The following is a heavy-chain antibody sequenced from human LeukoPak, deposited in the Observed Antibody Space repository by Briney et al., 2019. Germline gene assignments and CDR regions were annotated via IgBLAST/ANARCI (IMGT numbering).Heavy chain of an antibody. D-gene: IGHD2-15*01. CDR2: VHFSGTT. J-gene: IGHJ4*02. Sequence: SETLSLTCTVSGGSVNNYYWSWIRQPPGEGLEWVGYVHFSGTTNYNPSLRSRVIMSVDRSKNQFSLKLTSVTAADTAVYYCARAWGSGGSYLVDYWGQGTLVTVSS. V-gene: IGHV4-59*02. CDR1: GGSVNNYY. CDR3: ARAWGSGGSYLVDY.